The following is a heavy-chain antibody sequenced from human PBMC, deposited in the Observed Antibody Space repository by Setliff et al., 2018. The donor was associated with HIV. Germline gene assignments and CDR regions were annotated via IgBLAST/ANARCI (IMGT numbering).Heavy chain of an antibody. V-gene: IGHV4-38-2*01. D-gene: IGHD2-2*01. CDR1: GYSMSSGYY. CDR3: ARHAAGPDGPFDY. J-gene: IGHJ4*02. CDR2: VYHTGST. Sequence: SSETLSLTCGVSGYSMSSGYYWGWIRQPPGKGLEGIGNVYHTGSTYYNPSLKSRVTISVDTSKNQFSLKLSSVIAADTAVYYCARHAAGPDGPFDYWGQGTLVTVSS.